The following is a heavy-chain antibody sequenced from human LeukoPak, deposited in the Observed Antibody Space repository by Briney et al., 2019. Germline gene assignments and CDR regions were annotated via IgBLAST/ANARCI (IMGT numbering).Heavy chain of an antibody. CDR2: MNLNSGNT. Sequence: GASVKVCCKPSVYTFTSYDIKWVPQATGPGLQWMGWMNLNSGNTVYAQKFQRTVTMNRTTSISTAYMELSSMRSEDTAVYHRARGHCSGGSCYPSYFDYWGQGTPVTVSS. V-gene: IGHV1-8*01. J-gene: IGHJ4*02. D-gene: IGHD2-15*01. CDR3: ARGHCSGGSCYPSYFDY. CDR1: VYTFTSYD.